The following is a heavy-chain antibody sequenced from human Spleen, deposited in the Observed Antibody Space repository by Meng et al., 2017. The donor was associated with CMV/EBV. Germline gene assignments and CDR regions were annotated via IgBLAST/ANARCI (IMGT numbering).Heavy chain of an antibody. D-gene: IGHD2-15*01. Sequence: ASVKVSCKASGYTFTGYYLHWVRQAPGQGLEWMGWINPNSGGTNYAQKFQGRVTMTRDTSITAAFMELSRLSSDDTAVYYCARGRGYCSGGSCYSYYYGMDVWGQGTTVTASS. CDR1: GYTFTGYY. J-gene: IGHJ6*02. CDR3: ARGRGYCSGGSCYSYYYGMDV. V-gene: IGHV1-2*02. CDR2: INPNSGGT.